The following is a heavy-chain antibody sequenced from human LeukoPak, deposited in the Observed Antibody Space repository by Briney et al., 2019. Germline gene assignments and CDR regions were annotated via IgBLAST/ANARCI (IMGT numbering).Heavy chain of an antibody. CDR1: GFTITSYA. CDR3: AKGVPGYSSGWSYFHH. CDR2: INGNTGNT. Sequence: PGGSLRLSCAASGFTITSYAMYWVRQAPGKGMEWVSGINGNTGNTYYADSVKGRFSISRDYSKNSLFLQMNGLRDDDTAVYYCAKGVPGYSSGWSYFHHWGQGTLVTVFS. J-gene: IGHJ1*01. V-gene: IGHV3-23*01. D-gene: IGHD6-19*01.